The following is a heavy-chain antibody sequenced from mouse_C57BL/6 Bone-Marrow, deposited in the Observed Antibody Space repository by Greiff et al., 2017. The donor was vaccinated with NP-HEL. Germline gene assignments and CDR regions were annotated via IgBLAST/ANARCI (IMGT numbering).Heavy chain of an antibody. CDR1: GYAFSSSW. CDR3: ARQLRLRGFAY. CDR2: SYPGDGDT. Sequence: QVQLQQSGPELVKPGASVKISCKASGYAFSSSWMNWVKQRPGKGLEWIGRSYPGDGDTNYNGKFKGKATLTADKSSSTAYMQLSSLTSEDSAVYFCARQLRLRGFAYWGQGTLVTVSA. V-gene: IGHV1-82*01. J-gene: IGHJ3*01. D-gene: IGHD3-2*02.